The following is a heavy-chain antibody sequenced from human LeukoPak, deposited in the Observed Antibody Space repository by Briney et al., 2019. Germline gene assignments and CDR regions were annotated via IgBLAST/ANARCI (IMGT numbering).Heavy chain of an antibody. J-gene: IGHJ5*02. CDR2: IYYSGST. CDR1: RDSISRGSYY. Sequence: KPSETLSLTCTVSRDSISRGSYYWGWIRPPPGKGLEWIGTIYYSGSTYYNPSLKSRVTISVDTAKNYFSLSLRSVTAAATALYYCARQDYVSSYFDPWGQGTLVTVSS. V-gene: IGHV4-39*01. D-gene: IGHD4-17*01. CDR3: ARQDYVSSYFDP.